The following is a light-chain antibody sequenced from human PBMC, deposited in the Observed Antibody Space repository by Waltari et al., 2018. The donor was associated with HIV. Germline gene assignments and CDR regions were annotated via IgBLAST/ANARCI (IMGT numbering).Light chain of an antibody. CDR1: QSVSSY. V-gene: IGKV3-11*01. CDR3: QHRSNWPPYT. J-gene: IGKJ2*01. CDR2: DTS. Sequence: EIVLTQSPATLSLSPGERATLSCRASQSVSSYLAWYQQQPGQAPRLLIFDTSNRATGIPARFSGSGSGTDFTLTISSLEPEDFAVYYCQHRSNWPPYTFGQGTKLEMK.